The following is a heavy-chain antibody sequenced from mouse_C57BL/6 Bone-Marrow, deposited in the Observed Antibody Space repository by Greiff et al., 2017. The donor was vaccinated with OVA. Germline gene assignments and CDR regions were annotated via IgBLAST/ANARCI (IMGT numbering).Heavy chain of an antibody. V-gene: IGHV3-6*01. CDR1: GYSITSGYY. Sequence: EVKLLESGPGLVKPSQSLSLTCSVTGYSITSGYYWNWIRQFPGNKLEWLGYISYDGSNNYNPSLKNRISITRATSKNQFFLKLNSVTTEDTATYYCARENYSNSAWFAYWGQGTLVTVSA. CDR3: ARENYSNSAWFAY. CDR2: ISYDGSN. J-gene: IGHJ3*01. D-gene: IGHD2-5*01.